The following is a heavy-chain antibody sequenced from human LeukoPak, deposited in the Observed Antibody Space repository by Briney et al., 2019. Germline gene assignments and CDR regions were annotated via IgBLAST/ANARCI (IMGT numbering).Heavy chain of an antibody. J-gene: IGHJ4*02. D-gene: IGHD6-6*01. CDR2: IYYSGST. CDR1: GGSISSSSYY. V-gene: IGHV4-39*01. Sequence: SETLSLTCTVSGGSISSSSYYWGWIRQPPGKGLEWIGIIYYSGSTYYNPSLKSRVTISVDMSKNQFSLKLSSVTAADTAVYFCAKAHGGGSSKGNLYSDYWGQGTLVTVSS. CDR3: AKAHGGGSSKGNLYSDY.